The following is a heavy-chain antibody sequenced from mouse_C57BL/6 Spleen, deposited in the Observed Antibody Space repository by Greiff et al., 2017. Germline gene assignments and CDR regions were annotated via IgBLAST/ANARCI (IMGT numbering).Heavy chain of an antibody. CDR1: GYTFTDYN. D-gene: IGHD2-4*01. CDR3: ATGRDYVWFAY. CDR2: INPNNGGT. V-gene: IGHV1-22*01. Sequence: EVQLQQSGPELVKPGASVKMSCKASGYTFTDYNMHWVKQSHGKSLEWIGYINPNNGGTSYNQKFKGKATLTVNKSSSTAYMELRSLTSEDSAVYYCATGRDYVWFAYWGQGTLVTVSA. J-gene: IGHJ3*01.